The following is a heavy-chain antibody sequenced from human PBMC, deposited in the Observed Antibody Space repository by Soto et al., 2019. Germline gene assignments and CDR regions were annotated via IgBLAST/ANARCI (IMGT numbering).Heavy chain of an antibody. V-gene: IGHV4-39*01. CDR2: IYYSGST. J-gene: IGHJ4*02. D-gene: IGHD6-19*01. CDR3: ARLGGITGYSSAWYKFEH. CDR1: GGSVSISSSY. Sequence: SETLSLTCAVSGGSVSISSSYWGCIRQPPGKGLEWIGNIYYSGSTYYNPSLKSRVTISVDTSKNQFSLKLSSVTAADTAVYYCARLGGITGYSSAWYKFEHWGQGTLVTVSS.